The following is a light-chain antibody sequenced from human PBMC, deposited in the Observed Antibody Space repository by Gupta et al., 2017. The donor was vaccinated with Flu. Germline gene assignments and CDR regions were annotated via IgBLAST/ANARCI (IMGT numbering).Light chain of an antibody. J-gene: IGLJ1*01. CDR2: GDT. CDR1: SSNIGAGFD. V-gene: IGLV1-40*01. Sequence: QSVLTQPPSVSGAPGQRVTISCTGSSSNIGAGFDVHWFQHLPGTAPKLLINGDTNRPSGVPDRFSASKSGTSASLAITGLQAEDEADYYCQSYDSSLDGLYVFGTGTKVTVL. CDR3: QSYDSSLDGLYV.